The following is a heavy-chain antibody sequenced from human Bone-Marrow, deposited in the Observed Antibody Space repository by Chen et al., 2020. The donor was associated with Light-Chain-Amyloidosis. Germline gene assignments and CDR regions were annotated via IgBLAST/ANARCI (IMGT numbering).Heavy chain of an antibody. Sequence: QVQLQESGPGLVKPSETLSLTCTVSGYSISSGYYWGWIRQPPGKGLEWIGSIYHSGSTYYNQSLKSRVTISVDTSKNQFSLKLSSVTAADTAVYYCAHMRGSDYDYVWGSYRYAENFDYWGQGTLVTVSS. CDR3: AHMRGSDYDYVWGSYRYAENFDY. J-gene: IGHJ4*02. D-gene: IGHD3-16*02. CDR2: IYHSGST. V-gene: IGHV4-38-2*02. CDR1: GYSISSGYY.